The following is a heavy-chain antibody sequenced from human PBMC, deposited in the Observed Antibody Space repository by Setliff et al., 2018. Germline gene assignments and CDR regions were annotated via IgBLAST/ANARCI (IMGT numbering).Heavy chain of an antibody. V-gene: IGHV7-4-1*02. Sequence: ASVKVSCKASGYTFTSSLINWVRQAPGQGLEWMGWINTNTGNPTYSQGFTGRIVFSLEASANTAYLQISNLETEDTGVYYCAKEGNKYGYSSGWFDPWGQGTLVTVSS. J-gene: IGHJ5*02. CDR2: INTNTGNP. D-gene: IGHD6-6*01. CDR3: AKEGNKYGYSSGWFDP. CDR1: GYTFTSSL.